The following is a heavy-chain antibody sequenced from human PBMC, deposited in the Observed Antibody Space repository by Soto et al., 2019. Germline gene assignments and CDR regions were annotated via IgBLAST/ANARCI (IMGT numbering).Heavy chain of an antibody. J-gene: IGHJ6*02. CDR3: ARSSPSTYDFWSGFWPYYYYGMDV. V-gene: IGHV1-2*02. Sequence: ASVKVSCKASGYTFTGYYMHWVRQAPGQGLEWMGWINPNSGGTNYAQKFQGRVTMTRDTSISTAYMELSRLRSDDTAVYYCARSSPSTYDFWSGFWPYYYYGMDVWGQGTTVTVSS. CDR1: GYTFTGYY. CDR2: INPNSGGT. D-gene: IGHD3-3*01.